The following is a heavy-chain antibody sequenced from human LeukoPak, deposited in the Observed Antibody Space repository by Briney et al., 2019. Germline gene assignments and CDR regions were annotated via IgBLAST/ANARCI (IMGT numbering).Heavy chain of an antibody. CDR1: GFTFSTYA. D-gene: IGHD3-10*01. CDR3: TRDLTEHYSIDY. CDR2: ISNNGRNK. V-gene: IGHV3-30*04. Sequence: GGSLRLSCAASGFTFSTYAIHWVRQAPGKGLEWVAFISNNGRNKDYADSVKGRFTISRDNSKNTLYLQVNSLRPDDTAVYYCTRDLTEHYSIDYWGQGTLVTVSS. J-gene: IGHJ4*02.